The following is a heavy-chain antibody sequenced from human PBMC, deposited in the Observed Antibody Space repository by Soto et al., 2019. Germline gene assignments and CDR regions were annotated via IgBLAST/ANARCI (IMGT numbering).Heavy chain of an antibody. CDR3: ATRPPLTYYYDSSGYYYFDY. CDR1: GYTLTELS. J-gene: IGHJ4*02. Sequence: GASVKVSCKVSGYTLTELSMHWVRQAPGKGLEWMGGFDPEDGETIYAQKFQGRVTMTEDTSTDTAYMELSSLRSEDTAVYYCATRPPLTYYYDSSGYYYFDYWGQGTLVTVSS. V-gene: IGHV1-24*01. D-gene: IGHD3-22*01. CDR2: FDPEDGET.